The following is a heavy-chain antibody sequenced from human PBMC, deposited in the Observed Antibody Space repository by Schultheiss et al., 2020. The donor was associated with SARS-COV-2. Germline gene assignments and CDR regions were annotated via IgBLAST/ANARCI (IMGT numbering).Heavy chain of an antibody. V-gene: IGHV3-23*01. CDR3: ARAVSGNFDY. J-gene: IGHJ4*02. D-gene: IGHD6-19*01. CDR2: ISGSGGNT. Sequence: GGSLRLSCSASGFTFSIYAMTWVRQAPGKGLEWVSTISGSGGNTYYPDSVKGRFTISRDNSKNTLYLQMNSLRAEDTAEYYCARAVSGNFDYWGQGTLVTVSS. CDR1: GFTFSIYA.